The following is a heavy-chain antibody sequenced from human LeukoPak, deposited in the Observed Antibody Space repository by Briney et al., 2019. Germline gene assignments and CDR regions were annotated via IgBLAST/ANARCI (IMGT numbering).Heavy chain of an antibody. Sequence: MSSETLSLTCTVSGGSISSSSYYWGWIRQPPGKGLEWIGSIYYSGSTYYNPSLKSRVTISVDTSKNQFSLKLSSVTAADTAVYYCARRLPELSADYWGQGTLVTVSS. J-gene: IGHJ4*02. V-gene: IGHV4-39*07. CDR2: IYYSGST. CDR3: ARRLPELSADY. D-gene: IGHD2-15*01. CDR1: GGSISSSSYY.